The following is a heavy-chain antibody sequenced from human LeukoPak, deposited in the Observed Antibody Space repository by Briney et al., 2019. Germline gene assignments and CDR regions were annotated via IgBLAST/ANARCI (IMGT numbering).Heavy chain of an antibody. Sequence: GGSLRLSCAASGFTFSSYGMHWVRQAPGKGLEWVAVISYDGSNKYYADSVKGRFTISRGNSKNTLYLQMNSLRAEDTAVYYCAKAAMSVVAAIYYYYMDVWGKGTTVTVSS. J-gene: IGHJ6*03. CDR3: AKAAMSVVAAIYYYYMDV. CDR2: ISYDGSNK. CDR1: GFTFSSYG. D-gene: IGHD2-15*01. V-gene: IGHV3-30*18.